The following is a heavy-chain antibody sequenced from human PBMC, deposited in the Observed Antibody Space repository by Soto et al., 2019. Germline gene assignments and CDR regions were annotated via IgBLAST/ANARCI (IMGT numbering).Heavy chain of an antibody. V-gene: IGHV3-23*01. CDR3: AMGFEFGELSY. J-gene: IGHJ4*02. CDR2: IGGRADNT. Sequence: EVQLLESGGGLGRPGGSLRLSCTTSGFPFSNFAMSWVRQAPGKGLEWVSTIGGRADNTYYVDPVKGRFTISRDMSNSPLFLQLNSLGGEDTAVYYCAMGFEFGELSYWGQGTPVSVSS. D-gene: IGHD3-10*01. CDR1: GFPFSNFA.